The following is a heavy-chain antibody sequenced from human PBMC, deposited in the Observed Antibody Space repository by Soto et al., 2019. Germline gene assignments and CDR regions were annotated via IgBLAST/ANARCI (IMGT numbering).Heavy chain of an antibody. CDR3: ARDYGDYSSKKAGMDV. CDR1: GFTFSSYA. Sequence: QVQLVESGGGVVQPGRSLRLSCAASGFTFSSYAMHWVRQAPGKGLEWVAVISYDGSNKYYADSVKGRFTISRENSKNTLYLQMNSLRAEDTGVYYCARDYGDYSSKKAGMDVWGQGTTVTVSS. V-gene: IGHV3-30-3*01. CDR2: ISYDGSNK. J-gene: IGHJ6*02. D-gene: IGHD6-13*01.